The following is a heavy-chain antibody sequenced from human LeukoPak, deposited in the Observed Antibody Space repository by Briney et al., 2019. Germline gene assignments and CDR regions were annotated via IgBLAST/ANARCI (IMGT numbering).Heavy chain of an antibody. CDR3: AKGGTFGDTEWEVYFDY. CDR1: GFTFDDYA. D-gene: IGHD1-26*01. J-gene: IGHJ4*02. V-gene: IGHV3-9*01. Sequence: PGGSLRLSCAASGFTFDDYAIHWVRQAPGKGLGWVSGISWNSGSIGYADSVKGRFTISRDNAKNSLYLQMNSLRAEDTALYYCAKGGTFGDTEWEVYFDYWGQGTLVTVSS. CDR2: ISWNSGSI.